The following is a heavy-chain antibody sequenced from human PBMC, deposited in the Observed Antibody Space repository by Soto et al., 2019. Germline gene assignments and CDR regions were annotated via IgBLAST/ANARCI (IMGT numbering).Heavy chain of an antibody. D-gene: IGHD3-3*01. CDR1: GFTFSSYA. V-gene: IGHV3-30-3*01. J-gene: IGHJ6*02. CDR2: ISYDGSNK. Sequence: GGSLRLSCAASGFTFSSYAMHWVRQAPGKGLEWVAVISYDGSNKYYADSVKGRFTISRDNSKNTLYLQMNSLRAEDTAVYYCARDDFWSGPTFHYYYYGMDVWGQGTTVTVS. CDR3: ARDDFWSGPTFHYYYYGMDV.